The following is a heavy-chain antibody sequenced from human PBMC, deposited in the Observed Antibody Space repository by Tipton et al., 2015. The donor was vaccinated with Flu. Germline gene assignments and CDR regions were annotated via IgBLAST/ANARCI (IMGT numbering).Heavy chain of an antibody. D-gene: IGHD3-22*01. J-gene: IGHJ6*02. CDR3: ARVILLLFGMDV. Sequence: GSLRLSCAASGFIFGGSEMNWVRQAPGKGLERVSYISSSGGTIKYADSVKGRFTISRDDSKRSLYLQMNSLKAEDTAVYYCARVILLLFGMDVWGQGTTVTVS. CDR2: ISSSGGTI. CDR1: GFIFGGSE. V-gene: IGHV3-48*03.